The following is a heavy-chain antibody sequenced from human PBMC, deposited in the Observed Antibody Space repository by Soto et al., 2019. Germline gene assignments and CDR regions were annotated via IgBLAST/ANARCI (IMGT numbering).Heavy chain of an antibody. J-gene: IGHJ6*03. Sequence: GGSLRLSCAASGFTFSSYWMSWVRQAPGKGLEWVANIKQDGSEKYYVDSVKGRFTISRDNAKNSLYLQMNSLRAEDTAVYYCARSGGCSSTSCYSYYYYMDVWGKGTTVTVSS. V-gene: IGHV3-7*01. D-gene: IGHD2-2*02. CDR2: IKQDGSEK. CDR1: GFTFSSYW. CDR3: ARSGGCSSTSCYSYYYYMDV.